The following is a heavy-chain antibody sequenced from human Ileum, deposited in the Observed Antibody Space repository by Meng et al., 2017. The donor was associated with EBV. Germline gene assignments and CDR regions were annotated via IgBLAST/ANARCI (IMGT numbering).Heavy chain of an antibody. Sequence: EVQLVESGGALIQPGGSLRVSWAASGLTVSSNHMSWVRQAPGKGLEWVSLIKRGGNTYYADSVRGRFAISRDNSKNTLYLQMNSLSAEDTAVYYCAGGNWNQGFFDYWGQGTLVTVSS. J-gene: IGHJ4*02. CDR2: IKRGGNT. V-gene: IGHV3-53*01. CDR3: AGGNWNQGFFDY. CDR1: GLTVSSNH. D-gene: IGHD1-1*01.